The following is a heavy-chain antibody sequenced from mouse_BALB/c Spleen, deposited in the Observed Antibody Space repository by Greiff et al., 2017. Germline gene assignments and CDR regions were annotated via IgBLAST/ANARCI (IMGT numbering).Heavy chain of an antibody. CDR1: GYSITSGYY. CDR3: AKAFITTVVAPFAY. Sequence: EVKLQESGPGLVKPSQSLSLTCSVTGYSITSGYYWNWIRQFPGNKLEWMGYISYDGSNNYNPSLKNRISITRDTSKNQFFLKLNSVTTEDTATYYCAKAFITTVVAPFAYWGQGTLVTVSA. CDR2: ISYDGSN. D-gene: IGHD1-1*01. V-gene: IGHV3-6*02. J-gene: IGHJ3*01.